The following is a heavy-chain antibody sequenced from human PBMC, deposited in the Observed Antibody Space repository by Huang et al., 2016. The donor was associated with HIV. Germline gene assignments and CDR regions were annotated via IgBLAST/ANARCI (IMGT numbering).Heavy chain of an antibody. CDR3: ARHFSYYDSSGYTPWDAFDI. Sequence: QLQLQGSGPGLVKPSETLSLTCTVSGGSITSSSYYWGWIRQPPGKGLEWVGRIYYSGSTDYNPSLKSRVTVSGDTSKNQFSLKLSSVTAADTAVYYCARHFSYYDSSGYTPWDAFDIWGQGTMVTVSS. J-gene: IGHJ3*02. CDR2: IYYSGST. V-gene: IGHV4-39*01. CDR1: GGSITSSSYY. D-gene: IGHD3-22*01.